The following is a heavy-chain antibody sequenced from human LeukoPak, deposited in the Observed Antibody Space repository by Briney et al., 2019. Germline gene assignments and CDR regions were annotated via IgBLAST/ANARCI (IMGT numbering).Heavy chain of an antibody. J-gene: IGHJ4*02. CDR3: ARESGAEEGVAAAGVTDY. V-gene: IGHV4-30-4*01. D-gene: IGHD6-13*01. CDR2: IYYSGST. CDR1: GGSISSGDYY. Sequence: SETLSLTCTVSGGSISSGDYYWSWIRQPPGKGLEWIGYIYYSGSTYYNLSLKSRVTISVDTSKNQFSLKLSSVTAADTAVYYCARESGAEEGVAAAGVTDYWGQGTLVTVSS.